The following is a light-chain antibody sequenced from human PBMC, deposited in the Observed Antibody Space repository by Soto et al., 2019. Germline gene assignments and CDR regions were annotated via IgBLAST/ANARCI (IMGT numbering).Light chain of an antibody. J-gene: IGKJ1*01. V-gene: IGKV3-15*01. CDR2: SAS. CDR1: QSLGFN. CDR3: QQYNNWPPWT. Sequence: EIVMTQSPATLSVSPGERATLSCRASQSLGFNLAWYQQKPGQPPRLLIYSASTRDSGVPARFSGSGSGTDYTLTISSLQSEDSAVYFCQQYNNWPPWTFGQGTTVEVK.